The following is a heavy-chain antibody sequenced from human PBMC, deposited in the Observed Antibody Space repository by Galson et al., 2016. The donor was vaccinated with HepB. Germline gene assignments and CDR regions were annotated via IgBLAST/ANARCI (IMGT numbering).Heavy chain of an antibody. V-gene: IGHV1-18*01. Sequence: SCKASGYTFMTYGIIWVRQAPGQGLEWMGWITTYDGNPTYAQNFKGRVTMTTNTSTSTAYMELRSLRSDDTAVYYCARTTRYDYVWGDYRPSAFDVWGQGTMVTVSS. CDR1: GYTFMTYG. CDR2: ITTYDGNP. CDR3: ARTTRYDYVWGDYRPSAFDV. J-gene: IGHJ3*01. D-gene: IGHD3-16*01.